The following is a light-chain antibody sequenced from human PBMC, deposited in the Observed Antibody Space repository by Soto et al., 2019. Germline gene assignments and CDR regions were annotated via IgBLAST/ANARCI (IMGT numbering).Light chain of an antibody. Sequence: HSTLTPPASVSVSPGQSITISCTGTSSDVGGYNYVSWYQHHPGKAPKLMIYDVSNRPSGVSNRFSGSKSGNTASLSISGLQPEDEADYYCSSYRTSNARQIVCGTGTKVTVL. CDR1: SSDVGGYNY. CDR3: SSYRTSNARQIV. J-gene: IGLJ1*01. CDR2: DVS. V-gene: IGLV2-14*03.